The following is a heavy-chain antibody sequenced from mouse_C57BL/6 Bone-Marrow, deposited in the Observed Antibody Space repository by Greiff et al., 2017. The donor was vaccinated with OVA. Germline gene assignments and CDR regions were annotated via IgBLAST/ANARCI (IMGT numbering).Heavy chain of an antibody. CDR2: IYPGDGDT. Sequence: VQVVESGPELVKPGASVKISCKASGYAFSSSWMNWVKQRPGKGLEWIGRIYPGDGDTNYNGKFKGKATLTADKSSSTAYMQLSSLTSEDSAVYFCYYYGSSYDYWGQGTTLTVSS. V-gene: IGHV1-82*01. CDR1: GYAFSSSW. D-gene: IGHD1-1*01. J-gene: IGHJ2*01. CDR3: YYYGSSYDY.